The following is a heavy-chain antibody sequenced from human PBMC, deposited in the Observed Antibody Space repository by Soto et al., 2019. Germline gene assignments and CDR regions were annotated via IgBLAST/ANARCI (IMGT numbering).Heavy chain of an antibody. Sequence: ASVKVSCKASGYTFSDYAIHWVRQAPGQRPEWMGWINAGNGNTKYSQKFQGRVTITRDTSASTAYMELSSLRSEDTAVYYCARGPPVWFDPWGQGTLVNVSS. CDR3: ARGPPVWFDP. CDR2: INAGNGNT. V-gene: IGHV1-3*01. CDR1: GYTFSDYA. J-gene: IGHJ5*02.